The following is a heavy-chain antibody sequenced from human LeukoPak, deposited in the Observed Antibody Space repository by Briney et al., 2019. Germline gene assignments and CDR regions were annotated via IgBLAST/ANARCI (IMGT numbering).Heavy chain of an antibody. CDR3: AKSLYGSGSYYNWFDP. CDR2: FFLKGST. D-gene: IGHD3-10*01. J-gene: IGHJ5*02. V-gene: IGHV4-38-2*02. Sequence: SETLSLTCTVSGYSITSAYYWGWIRQPPGKGLEWIGSFFLKGSTYYNPSLKSRVTISVDTSKNQFSLTLSSVTAADTAVYYCAKSLYGSGSYYNWFDPWGQGTLVTVSS. CDR1: GYSITSAYY.